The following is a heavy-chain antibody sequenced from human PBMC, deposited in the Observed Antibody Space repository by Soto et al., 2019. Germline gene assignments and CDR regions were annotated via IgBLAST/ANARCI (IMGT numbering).Heavy chain of an antibody. CDR3: AKADYDYIWGRKTGEQLYYYYYMYV. V-gene: IGHV3-23*01. CDR1: GFTFSSYA. Sequence: EVQLLESGGGLVQPGGSLRLSCAASGFTFSSYAMSWVRQAPGKGLEWVSAISGSGGSTYYADSVKGRFTISRDNSKNTLYLQMNRLRAEDTAVYYFAKADYDYIWGRKTGEQLYYYYYMYVWGKGTTVTVSS. J-gene: IGHJ6*03. CDR2: ISGSGGST. D-gene: IGHD3-16*01.